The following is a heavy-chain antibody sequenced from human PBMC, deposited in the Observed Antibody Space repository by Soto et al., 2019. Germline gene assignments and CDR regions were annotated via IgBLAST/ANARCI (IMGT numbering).Heavy chain of an antibody. J-gene: IGHJ5*02. CDR3: AKDSYPSITMVRGVIVFDP. CDR2: ISGSGGST. D-gene: IGHD3-10*01. V-gene: IGHV3-23*01. Sequence: EVQLLESGGGLVQPGGSLRLSCAASGFTFSSYAMSWVRQAPGKGLEWVSAISGSGGSTYYADSVKGRFTISRDNSKNTLYPQMNSLRAEDTAVYYCAKDSYPSITMVRGVIVFDPWGQGTLVTVSS. CDR1: GFTFSSYA.